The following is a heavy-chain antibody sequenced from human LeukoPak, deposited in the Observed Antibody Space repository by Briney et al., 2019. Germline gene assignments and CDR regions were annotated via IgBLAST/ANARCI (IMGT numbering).Heavy chain of an antibody. CDR3: ARDQRGSSAMIRGIIDY. Sequence: GGSLRLSCAASGFTFSSYSMNWVRQAPGKGLEWVSSISSSSSYIYYADSVKGRFTISRDNAKNSLYLQMNSLTAEDTAVYFCARDQRGSSAMIRGIIDYWGQGTLVTVSS. D-gene: IGHD3-10*01. V-gene: IGHV3-21*01. J-gene: IGHJ4*02. CDR1: GFTFSSYS. CDR2: ISSSSSYI.